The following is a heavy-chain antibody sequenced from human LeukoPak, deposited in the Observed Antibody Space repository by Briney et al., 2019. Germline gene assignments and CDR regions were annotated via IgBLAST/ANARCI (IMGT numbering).Heavy chain of an antibody. D-gene: IGHD6-19*01. V-gene: IGHV4-39*01. J-gene: IGHJ3*02. CDR2: IYYSGST. CDR3: ASKQWLDGDNAFDI. Sequence: SETLSLTCTVSGGSIGSSSYYWGWIRQPPGKGLEWIGSIYYSGSTYYDPSLKSRVTISVDTSKNQFSLKLSSVTAADTAVYYCASKQWLDGDNAFDIWGQGTMVTVSS. CDR1: GGSIGSSSYY.